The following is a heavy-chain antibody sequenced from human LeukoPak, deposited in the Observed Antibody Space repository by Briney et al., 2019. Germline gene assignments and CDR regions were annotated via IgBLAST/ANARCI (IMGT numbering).Heavy chain of an antibody. D-gene: IGHD2-21*02. CDR1: GGSISSYY. J-gene: IGHJ4*02. CDR2: IYYSGST. Sequence: SETLSLTCTVSGGSISSYYWSWIRQPPGKGLEWIGYIYYSGSTNYNPSLKSRVTISVDTSKNQFTLKLSSVTAADTAVYYCARYVVVTAYFDYWGQGTLVTVSS. V-gene: IGHV4-59*01. CDR3: ARYVVVTAYFDY.